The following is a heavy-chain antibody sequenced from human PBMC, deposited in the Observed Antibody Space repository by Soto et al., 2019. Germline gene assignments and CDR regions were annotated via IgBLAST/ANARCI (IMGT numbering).Heavy chain of an antibody. D-gene: IGHD3-16*01. Sequence: PSETLSLTCTVSGGSISSSRYYWGWIRQPPGKGLEWIGSIYYSGYTYYNPSLKSRVTISVDTYINQFSLELSSVTAADTAVYYCARHNGPLYVGYYYDMDVWGQGTTVTVSS. CDR3: ARHNGPLYVGYYYDMDV. CDR2: IYYSGYT. V-gene: IGHV4-39*01. CDR1: GGSISSSRYY. J-gene: IGHJ6*02.